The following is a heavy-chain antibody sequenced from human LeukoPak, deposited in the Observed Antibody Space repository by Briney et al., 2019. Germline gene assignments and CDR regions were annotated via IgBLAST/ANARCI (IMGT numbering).Heavy chain of an antibody. D-gene: IGHD4-17*01. CDR2: ITTTSDYI. Sequence: GGSLRLSCAASGFSFSSYAMTWVRQAPGKGLQWVSSITTTSDYIYYSDSVKGRFTISRDNAKNSLYLQMNSLRAEDTAVYYCAKVADYGDYAPLGHWGQGTRVTVSS. CDR1: GFSFSSYA. V-gene: IGHV3-21*01. J-gene: IGHJ4*01. CDR3: AKVADYGDYAPLGH.